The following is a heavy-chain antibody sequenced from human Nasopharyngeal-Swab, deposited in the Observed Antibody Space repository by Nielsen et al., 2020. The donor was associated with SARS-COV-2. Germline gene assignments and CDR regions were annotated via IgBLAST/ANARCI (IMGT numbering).Heavy chain of an antibody. D-gene: IGHD3-22*01. Sequence: GGSVRLPCAASGFTFSSYSMNGARQAPGKGLEWVSSISSSSSYIYYADSVKGRFTISRDNAKNSLYLQMNSLRAEDTAVYYCARDYDSSGYYYANYMDVWGKGTTVTVSS. CDR2: ISSSSSYI. V-gene: IGHV3-21*01. CDR3: ARDYDSSGYYYANYMDV. J-gene: IGHJ6*03. CDR1: GFTFSSYS.